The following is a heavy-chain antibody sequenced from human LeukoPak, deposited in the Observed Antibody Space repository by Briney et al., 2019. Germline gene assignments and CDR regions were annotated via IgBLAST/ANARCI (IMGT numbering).Heavy chain of an antibody. CDR1: GFNFSPYW. D-gene: IGHD2-21*01. CDR3: ARESYSSFDY. CDR2: INRDGRVQ. V-gene: IGHV3-7*01. Sequence: GGSLRLSCAASGFNFSPYWMSWIRQAPGKGLGWVATINRDGRVQYYVDSVKGRFSISKDNARNSLYLQMYSLRAEDTAVYYCARESYSSFDYWGQGALVTVSS. J-gene: IGHJ4*02.